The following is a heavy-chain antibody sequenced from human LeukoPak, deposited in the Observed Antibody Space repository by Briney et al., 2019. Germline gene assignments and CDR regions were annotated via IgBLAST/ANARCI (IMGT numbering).Heavy chain of an antibody. V-gene: IGHV3-74*01. D-gene: IGHD3-3*01. J-gene: IGHJ4*02. CDR1: GFTFSSYW. CDR3: AQSTLYYDFWSGYSNFDY. Sequence: GGSLRLSCAASGFTFSSYWMHWVRQAPGKGLVWVSRINSDGSSTSYADSVKGRFTIPRDNAKNTLYLQMNSLRAEDTAVYYCAQSTLYYDFWSGYSNFDYWGQGTLVTVSS. CDR2: INSDGSST.